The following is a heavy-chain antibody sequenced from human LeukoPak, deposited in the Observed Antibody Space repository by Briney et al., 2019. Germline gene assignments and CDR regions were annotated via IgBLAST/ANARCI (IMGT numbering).Heavy chain of an antibody. D-gene: IGHD1-14*01. J-gene: IGHJ3*02. Sequence: GASVKVSCKASGYTLTSYTIHWVRQAPGQRLEWMGWINAANGDTKYSQKFQGRVTITRDTSASTAYMEVNSLRSEDTALYYCAGQRIRITPTGSFDIWGQATVVTVSS. CDR2: INAANGDT. CDR1: GYTLTSYT. V-gene: IGHV1-3*01. CDR3: AGQRIRITPTGSFDI.